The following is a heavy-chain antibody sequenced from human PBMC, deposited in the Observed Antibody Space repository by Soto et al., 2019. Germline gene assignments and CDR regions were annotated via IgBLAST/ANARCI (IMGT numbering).Heavy chain of an antibody. V-gene: IGHV3-53*01. CDR3: AGALGGGYDSRGYFSPYWYFDL. CDR1: GFTVSSHS. J-gene: IGHJ2*01. D-gene: IGHD3-22*01. CDR2: IYSGGST. Sequence: QPGGSLRLSCAASGFTVSSHSMSWVRQAPGKGLEWVSVIYSGGSTYYADSVRGRFTISRDNSKSTLYLQMNSLTAEDTAVYYCAGALGGGYDSRGYFSPYWYFDLWGRGTLVTVSS.